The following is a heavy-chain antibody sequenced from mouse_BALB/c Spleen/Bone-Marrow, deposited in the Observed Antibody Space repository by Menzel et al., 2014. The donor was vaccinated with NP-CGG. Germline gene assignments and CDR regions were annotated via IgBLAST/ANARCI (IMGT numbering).Heavy chain of an antibody. Sequence: QVQLQQPGAELVRPGVSVKISCKGSGYTFTDYAMHWVKQSHAKSLEWIGVISTYYGDASYNQKFKGKATMTVDKSSSTAYMELARLTSEDSAIYYCARSGKVRNAMDCWGQGTSVTVSS. J-gene: IGHJ4*01. V-gene: IGHV1S137*01. CDR3: ARSGKVRNAMDC. D-gene: IGHD2-14*01. CDR1: GYTFTDYA. CDR2: ISTYYGDA.